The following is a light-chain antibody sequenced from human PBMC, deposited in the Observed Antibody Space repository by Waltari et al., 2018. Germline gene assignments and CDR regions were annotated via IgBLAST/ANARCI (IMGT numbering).Light chain of an antibody. V-gene: IGLV1-51*02. J-gene: IGLJ7*01. Sequence: QSVLTQPPSVSAAPGQRVTISCPGASSNIGHNYVSWYRQFPGTAPKLLIYEDSERPSGIPGRFSGSKSGTSATLDITGLQAGDEADYYCGTWDSSLSGAVFGGGTHLTVL. CDR1: SSNIGHNY. CDR3: GTWDSSLSGAV. CDR2: EDS.